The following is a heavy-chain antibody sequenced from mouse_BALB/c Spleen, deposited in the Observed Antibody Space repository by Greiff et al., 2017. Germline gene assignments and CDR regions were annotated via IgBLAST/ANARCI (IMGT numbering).Heavy chain of an antibody. J-gene: IGHJ3*01. V-gene: IGHV1-4*01. Sequence: VKVVESGAELARPGASVKMSCKASGYTFTSYTMHWVKQRPGQGLEWIGYINPSSGYTNYNQKFKDKATLTADKSSSTAYMQLSSLTSEDSAVYYCARLPTGGAWFAYWGQGTLVTVSA. CDR2: INPSSGYT. CDR1: GYTFTSYT. D-gene: IGHD5-1*01. CDR3: ARLPTGGAWFAY.